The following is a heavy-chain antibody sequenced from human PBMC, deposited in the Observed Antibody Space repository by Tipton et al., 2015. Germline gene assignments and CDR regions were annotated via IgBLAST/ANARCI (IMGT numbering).Heavy chain of an antibody. Sequence: TLSLTCTVSGGSISSSSYYWAWIRQPPGKGLEWIGSLYFSGSTYYNPSLKSRVTISIDRFKNQFSLKLSSVTAADTAVYYCARARGRHGGLFDSWGQGILVTVSS. V-gene: IGHV4-39*01. CDR2: LYFSGST. CDR3: ARARGRHGGLFDS. J-gene: IGHJ4*02. D-gene: IGHD4-23*01. CDR1: GGSISSSSYY.